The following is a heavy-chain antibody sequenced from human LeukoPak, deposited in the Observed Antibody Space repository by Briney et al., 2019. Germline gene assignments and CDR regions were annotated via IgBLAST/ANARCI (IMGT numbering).Heavy chain of an antibody. J-gene: IGHJ6*03. CDR1: GYTFTNSY. CDR3: ARDSKLYSGSSWDYYNYMDV. Sequence: ASVKVSCKASGYTFTNSYIHWVRQAPGQGLEWMGWINPNSGGTNYAQKFQGRLTLTRDTSISTAYMELSRLRSDDTAVYYCARDSKLYSGSSWDYYNYMDVWGEGTTVTVSS. CDR2: INPNSGGT. V-gene: IGHV1-2*02. D-gene: IGHD6-6*01.